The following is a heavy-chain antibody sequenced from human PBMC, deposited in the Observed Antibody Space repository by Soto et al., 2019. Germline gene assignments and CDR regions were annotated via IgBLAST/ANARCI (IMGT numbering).Heavy chain of an antibody. V-gene: IGHV3-23*01. CDR1: GFTFDGHA. J-gene: IGHJ4*02. D-gene: IGHD3-22*01. Sequence: GGSLRLSCVGSGFTFDGHAMNWVRQAPGKGLECVAGITGSAGSTYYADSVKGRFTISKDNSKNTLYLQMNSLRAEDTAVYYCTKDKADKYDSSVDSWGQGTQVTVSS. CDR2: ITGSAGST. CDR3: TKDKADKYDSSVDS.